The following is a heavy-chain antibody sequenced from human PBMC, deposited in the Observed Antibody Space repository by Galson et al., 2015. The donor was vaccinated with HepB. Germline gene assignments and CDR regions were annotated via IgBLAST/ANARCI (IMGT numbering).Heavy chain of an antibody. D-gene: IGHD2-2*01. V-gene: IGHV3-48*02. J-gene: IGHJ5*02. Sequence: SLRLSCAASGFTFSSYSMNWVRQAPGKGLEWVSYISSSSSTIYYADSVKGRFTISRDNAKNSLYLQMNSLRDEDTAVYYCARDLGYCSSTSCYNWFDPRGQGTLVTVSS. CDR3: ARDLGYCSSTSCYNWFDP. CDR2: ISSSSSTI. CDR1: GFTFSSYS.